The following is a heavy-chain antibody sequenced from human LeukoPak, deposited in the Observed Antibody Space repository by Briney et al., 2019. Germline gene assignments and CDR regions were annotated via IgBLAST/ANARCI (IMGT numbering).Heavy chain of an antibody. J-gene: IGHJ6*02. Sequence: PSETLSLTCTVSGGSISSYYWSWVRKPAGKGLEWIGHIYASGVTKSNPSLKSRVTMSIDTSTNQFSLKVSSVTAADSAVYYCAREGATPASYYYAMDVWGLGTTVTVSS. CDR2: IYASGVT. V-gene: IGHV4-4*07. CDR1: GGSISSYY. D-gene: IGHD4/OR15-4a*01. CDR3: AREGATPASYYYAMDV.